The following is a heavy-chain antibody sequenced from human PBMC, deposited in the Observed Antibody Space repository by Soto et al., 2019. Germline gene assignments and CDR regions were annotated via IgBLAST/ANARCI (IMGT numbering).Heavy chain of an antibody. CDR3: AREVQVTTIYYYYGMDV. CDR1: GYTFTSYD. D-gene: IGHD4-17*01. V-gene: IGHV1-8*01. CDR2: MNPNSGNT. J-gene: IGHJ6*02. Sequence: QVQLVQSGAEVKKPGASVKVSCKASGYTFTSYDINWVRQATGQGLEWMGWMNPNSGNTGYAQKFQGRVTMTRNTSLSTDYMELSSLRSEDMAVYYCAREVQVTTIYYYYGMDVWGQGTTVTVSS.